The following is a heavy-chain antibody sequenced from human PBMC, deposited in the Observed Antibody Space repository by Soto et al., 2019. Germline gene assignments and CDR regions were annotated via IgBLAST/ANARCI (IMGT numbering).Heavy chain of an antibody. CDR2: IYSRGNN. V-gene: IGHV4-59*01. D-gene: IGHD5-12*01. Sequence: GGLISRDYLAWVATSPGKGLEWIGYIYSRGNNKYNPSLKSRVTISVDTSKTQFSLNLSSVTAPDTAVYYCARGRPRDGYNSGHSDVDIWGQGTLV. CDR1: GGLISRDY. J-gene: IGHJ3*02. CDR3: ARGRPRDGYNSGHSDVDI.